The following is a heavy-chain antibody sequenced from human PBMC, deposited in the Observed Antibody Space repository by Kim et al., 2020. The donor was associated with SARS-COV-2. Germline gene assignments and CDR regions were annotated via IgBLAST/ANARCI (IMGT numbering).Heavy chain of an antibody. V-gene: IGHV3-48*04. CDR3: VRDSGWAGAWSY. Sequence: GGSLRLSCAASGFTFSTYNMNWVRQAPGKGLEWVSYISGSSSTIYYADSVKGRFTISRDNAKTSLHLQMNSLRAEDTAVYYCVRDSGWAGAWSYWGQGTLGTVSS. CDR1: GFTFSTYN. J-gene: IGHJ4*02. CDR2: ISGSSSTI. D-gene: IGHD3-10*01.